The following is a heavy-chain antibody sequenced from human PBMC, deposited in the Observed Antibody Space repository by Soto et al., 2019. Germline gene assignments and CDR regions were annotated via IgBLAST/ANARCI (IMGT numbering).Heavy chain of an antibody. Sequence: ASVKVSWKASGYTFTSYYMHWVRQAPGQGLEWMGIINPSGGSTSYAQKFQGRVTMTRDTSTSTVYMELSSLRSEDTAVYYCARDRGNLWGYYYYGMDVWGQGTTVTV. J-gene: IGHJ6*02. V-gene: IGHV1-46*01. D-gene: IGHD2-15*01. CDR2: INPSGGST. CDR3: ARDRGNLWGYYYYGMDV. CDR1: GYTFTSYY.